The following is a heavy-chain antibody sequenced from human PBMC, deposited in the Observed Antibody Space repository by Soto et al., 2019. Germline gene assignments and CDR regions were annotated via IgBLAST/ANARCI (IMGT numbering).Heavy chain of an antibody. CDR1: GGSISSSSYY. D-gene: IGHD2-15*01. V-gene: IGHV4-61*05. CDR2: IYYSGST. CDR3: ASRSAAYFYY. Sequence: SETLSLTCTVSGGSISSSSYYWGWIRQPPGKGLEWIGYIYYSGSTNYNPSLKSRVTISVDTSKNQFSLKLSSVTAADTAVYYCASRSAAYFYYWGQETLLTVSS. J-gene: IGHJ4*02.